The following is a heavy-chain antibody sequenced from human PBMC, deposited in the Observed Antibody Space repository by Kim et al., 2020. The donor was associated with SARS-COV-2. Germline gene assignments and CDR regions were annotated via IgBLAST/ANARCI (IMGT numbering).Heavy chain of an antibody. V-gene: IGHV3-30*18. CDR2: ISYDGSNK. Sequence: GGSLRLSCAASGFTFSSYGMHWVRQAPGKGLEWVAVISYDGSNKYYADSVKGRFTISRDNSKNMLYLQMNSLRAEDTAVYYCAKDPQRGRGRFSGYWGQGTLVTVSS. CDR3: AKDPQRGRGRFSGY. D-gene: IGHD3-10*01. J-gene: IGHJ4*02. CDR1: GFTFSSYG.